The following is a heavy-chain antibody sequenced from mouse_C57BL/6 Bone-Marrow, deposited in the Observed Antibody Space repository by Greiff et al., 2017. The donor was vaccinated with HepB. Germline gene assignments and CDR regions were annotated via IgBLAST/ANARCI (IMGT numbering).Heavy chain of an antibody. J-gene: IGHJ3*01. CDR3: ARREYDYEAWFAY. V-gene: IGHV1-55*01. CDR1: GYTFTSYW. Sequence: QVQLQQPGAELVKPGASVKMSCKASGYTFTSYWITWVKQRPGQGLEWIGDIYPGSGSTNYNEKFKSKATLTVDTSSSTAYMQLSSLTSEDSAVYYCARREYDYEAWFAYWGQGTLVTVSA. D-gene: IGHD2-4*01. CDR2: IYPGSGST.